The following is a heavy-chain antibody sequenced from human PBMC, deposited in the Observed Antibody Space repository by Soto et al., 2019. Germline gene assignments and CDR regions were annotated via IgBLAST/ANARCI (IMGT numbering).Heavy chain of an antibody. Sequence: GESLKISCKGSGYSFTSYWIGWVRQMPGKGLEWMGIIYPGDSDTRYSPSFQGQVTISADKSISTAYLQWSSLKASDTAMYYCARLHYDSSGFENTFDYWGQGTLVTVSS. D-gene: IGHD3-22*01. CDR3: ARLHYDSSGFENTFDY. CDR1: GYSFTSYW. J-gene: IGHJ4*02. V-gene: IGHV5-51*01. CDR2: IYPGDSDT.